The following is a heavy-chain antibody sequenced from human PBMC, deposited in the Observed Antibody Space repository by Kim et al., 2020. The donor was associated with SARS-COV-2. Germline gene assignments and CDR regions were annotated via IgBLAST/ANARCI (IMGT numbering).Heavy chain of an antibody. Sequence: AAVKVSCKASGYTSTHYAISWVRQAPGQGLEGMGWINTYTGNPTYAQAFTVLFGFAVDTSVSTIYLYISSLKAEDTALYNFARCIWGSYCHTDYWGQG. CDR2: INTYTGNP. J-gene: IGHJ4*02. CDR1: GYTSTHYA. D-gene: IGHD3-16*01. CDR3: ARCIWGSYCHTDY. V-gene: IGHV7-4-1*02.